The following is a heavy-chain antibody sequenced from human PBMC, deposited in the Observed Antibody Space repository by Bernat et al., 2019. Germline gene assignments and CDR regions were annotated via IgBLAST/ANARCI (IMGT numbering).Heavy chain of an antibody. CDR3: ARLYYDSSGYYWFDP. J-gene: IGHJ5*02. V-gene: IGHV4-39*01. D-gene: IGHD3-22*01. Sequence: QLQLQELGPGLVKPSETLSLTCTVSGGSISSSSYYWGWIRQPPGKGLEWIASIYFSGSTYYNPSLKSRVNLSVDTSKNQFSLRLSSVTATDTAVYYCARLYYDSSGYYWFDPWGQGTLVTVSS. CDR1: GGSISSSSYY. CDR2: IYFSGST.